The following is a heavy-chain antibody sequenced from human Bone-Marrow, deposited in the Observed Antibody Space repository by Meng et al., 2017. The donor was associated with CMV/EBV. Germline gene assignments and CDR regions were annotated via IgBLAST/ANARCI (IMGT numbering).Heavy chain of an antibody. D-gene: IGHD1-26*01. CDR2: TYYRSKWYN. Sequence: SSGDSVSSNNAAWNWIRQSPSRGLEWLGRTYYRSKWYNDYAVSVKSRITINPGTSKNQFSLQLNSVTPEDTAVYYCARMYSGTFDYWGQGTLVTVSS. J-gene: IGHJ4*02. CDR1: GDSVSSNNAA. V-gene: IGHV6-1*01. CDR3: ARMYSGTFDY.